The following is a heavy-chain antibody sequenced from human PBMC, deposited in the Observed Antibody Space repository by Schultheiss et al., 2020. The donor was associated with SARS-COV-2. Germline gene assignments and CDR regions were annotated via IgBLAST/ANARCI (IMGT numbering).Heavy chain of an antibody. D-gene: IGHD3-22*01. CDR1: GFTVSSNY. J-gene: IGHJ4*02. CDR2: IYSGGST. V-gene: IGHV3-53*01. Sequence: GGSLRLSCAASGFTVSSNYMSWVRQAPGKGLEWVSVIYSGGSTYYADSVKGRFTISRDNSKNTLYLQMNSLRAEDTAVYYCANYYDSTPYDYWGQGTLVTVSS. CDR3: ANYYDSTPYDY.